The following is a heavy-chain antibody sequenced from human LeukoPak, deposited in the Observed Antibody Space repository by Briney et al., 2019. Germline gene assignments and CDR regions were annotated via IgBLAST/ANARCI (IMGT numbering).Heavy chain of an antibody. V-gene: IGHV4-39*01. J-gene: IGHJ4*02. D-gene: IGHD4-23*01. CDR3: ARRDSFGGNPVLDY. CDR2: VFHRGDT. Sequence: PSETLSLTCTVSGGSISSSGSYWGWIRQPPGKGLEWIGSVFHRGDTYYNPSLKSRLTISVDTSKNQFSLKLTSVTAADTAVYYCARRDSFGGNPVLDYWGQGTLVTVSS. CDR1: GGSISSSGSY.